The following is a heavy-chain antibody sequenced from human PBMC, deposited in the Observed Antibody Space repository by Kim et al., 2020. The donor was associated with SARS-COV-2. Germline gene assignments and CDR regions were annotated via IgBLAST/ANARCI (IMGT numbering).Heavy chain of an antibody. V-gene: IGHV3-64D*09. J-gene: IGHJ4*02. CDR3: VKGGYSYGQDY. D-gene: IGHD5-18*01. Sequence: YYADSVKGRFTISRDNSKNTLYLQMSSLRAEDTAVYYCVKGGYSYGQDYWGQGTLVTVSS.